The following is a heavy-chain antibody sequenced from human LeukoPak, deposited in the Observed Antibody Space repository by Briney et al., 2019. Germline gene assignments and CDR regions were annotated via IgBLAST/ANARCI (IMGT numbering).Heavy chain of an antibody. J-gene: IGHJ4*02. D-gene: IGHD3-3*01. CDR3: ARGAPYYDFWSGYYPPFDY. CDR2: ILSDGSNK. CDR1: GFTFSNYG. V-gene: IGHV3-30*03. Sequence: PGGSLRLSCAASGFTFSNYGMHWVRQAPGKGLEWVAVILSDGSNKDYADSVKGRFTISRENSKNTLFLQMNSLKADDTAVYYCARGAPYYDFWSGYYPPFDYWGQGTLVIVSS.